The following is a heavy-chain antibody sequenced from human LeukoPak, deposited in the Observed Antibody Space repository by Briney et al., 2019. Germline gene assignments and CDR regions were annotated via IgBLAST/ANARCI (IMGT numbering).Heavy chain of an antibody. CDR1: GHTFSSSG. CDR2: ISPYNDDT. CDR3: ARSGSGYKPIDF. D-gene: IGHD5-12*01. V-gene: IGHV1-18*01. Sequence: ASVKVSCKASGHTFSSSGISWVRPAPGQGLQCMGWISPYNDDTRYEQTLQGRVTMTTHTSTRTVYMELRSLRSDDTAVYYCARSGSGYKPIDFWGQGTRVTASS. J-gene: IGHJ4*02.